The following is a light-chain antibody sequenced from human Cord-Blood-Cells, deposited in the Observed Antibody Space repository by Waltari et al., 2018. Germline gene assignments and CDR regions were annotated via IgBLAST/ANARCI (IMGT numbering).Light chain of an antibody. CDR3: MQALQTPFT. V-gene: IGKV2-28*01. CDR2: LGS. J-gene: IGKJ3*01. Sequence: ISCRSSQSLLHSNGYNYLDWYLQKPGQSPQLLIYLGSNRASGVPDRCSGSGSGTDFTLKISRVDAEDVGVYYCMQALQTPFTFGPGTKVDIK. CDR1: QSLLHSNGYNY.